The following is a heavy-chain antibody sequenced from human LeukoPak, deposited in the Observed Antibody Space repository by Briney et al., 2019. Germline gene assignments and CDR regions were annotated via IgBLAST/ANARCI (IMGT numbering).Heavy chain of an antibody. CDR2: IYSGGST. CDR3: ARCLGGDYVSDTYWYFDL. CDR1: GFTVSSNY. V-gene: IGHV3-53*01. J-gene: IGHJ2*01. D-gene: IGHD4-17*01. Sequence: GGSLRLSCAASGFTVSSNYMSWVRQAPGKGLEWVSVIYSGGSTYYADSVKGRFTISRHNSKNTLYLQMNSLRAEDTAVYYCARCLGGDYVSDTYWYFDLWGRGTLVTVSS.